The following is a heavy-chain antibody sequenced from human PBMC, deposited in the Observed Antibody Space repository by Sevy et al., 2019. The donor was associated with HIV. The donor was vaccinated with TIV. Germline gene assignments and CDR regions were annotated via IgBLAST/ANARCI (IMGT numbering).Heavy chain of an antibody. Sequence: SETLSLTCTVSGGSISSGGYYWSWIRQHPGKGLEWIGYIYYSGSTYYNPSLKSRVTISVDTSKNQFSLKLSSVTAAATAVYYCARASPFSLRFLEWQEGFDYWGQGTLVTVSS. CDR3: ARASPFSLRFLEWQEGFDY. D-gene: IGHD3-3*01. V-gene: IGHV4-31*03. CDR1: GGSISSGGYY. J-gene: IGHJ4*02. CDR2: IYYSGST.